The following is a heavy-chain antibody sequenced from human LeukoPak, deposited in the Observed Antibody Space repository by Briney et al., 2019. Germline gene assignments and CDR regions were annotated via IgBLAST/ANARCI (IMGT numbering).Heavy chain of an antibody. J-gene: IGHJ3*02. CDR2: VYTSGRT. CDR3: ARVEWFGELSPFDI. V-gene: IGHV4-4*07. CDR1: GGSISSYS. Sequence: SETLSLTCTVSGGSISSYSWSWIRQPAGKGLEWIGRVYTSGRTNYNPSLKSRVTMSVDTSKNQFSLKLTSVTAADTAVYYCARVEWFGELSPFDIWGQGTMVTVSS. D-gene: IGHD3-10*01.